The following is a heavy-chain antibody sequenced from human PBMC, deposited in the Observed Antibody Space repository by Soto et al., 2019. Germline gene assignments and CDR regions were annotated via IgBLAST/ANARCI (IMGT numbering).Heavy chain of an antibody. CDR1: GGSFSGYY. CDR2: INHSGST. V-gene: IGHV4-34*01. Sequence: SETLSLTCAVYGGSFSGYYWSWIRQPPGKGLEWIGEINHSGSTNYNPSLKSRVTISVDTSKNQFSLKLMSVTAADTSVDYCAREILEGYCSGGSCYYFDYWGQGTLVTVSS. J-gene: IGHJ4*02. D-gene: IGHD2-15*01. CDR3: AREILEGYCSGGSCYYFDY.